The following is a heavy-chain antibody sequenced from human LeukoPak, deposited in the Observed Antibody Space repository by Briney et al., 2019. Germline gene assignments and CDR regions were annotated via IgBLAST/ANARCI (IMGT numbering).Heavy chain of an antibody. CDR2: ISYSGSA. D-gene: IGHD3-3*01. J-gene: IGHJ6*03. CDR1: GGSINNYY. CDR3: ARGLHSGFPSGYSGGFHYMDV. Sequence: SETLSLTCTVSGGSINNYYWSWIRQPPGKGLEWIGFISYSGSARYNPSLKSRLTMSVGAPKKQFYLELNSVTSADTAIYYCARGLHSGFPSGYSGGFHYMDVWGKGTAVTVSS. V-gene: IGHV4-59*01.